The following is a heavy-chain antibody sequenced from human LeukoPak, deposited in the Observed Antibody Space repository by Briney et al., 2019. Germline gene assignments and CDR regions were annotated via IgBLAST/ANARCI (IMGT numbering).Heavy chain of an antibody. CDR1: GYTFTGYG. V-gene: IGHV1-18*04. CDR3: AREREDIVVVPAALDAFDI. Sequence: ASVKVSCKASGYTFTGYGISWVRQAPGQGLEWMGWISAYNGNTNHAQKLQGRVTMTTDTSTSTAYMELRSLRSDDTAVYYCAREREDIVVVPAALDAFDIWGQGTMVTVSS. D-gene: IGHD2-2*01. J-gene: IGHJ3*02. CDR2: ISAYNGNT.